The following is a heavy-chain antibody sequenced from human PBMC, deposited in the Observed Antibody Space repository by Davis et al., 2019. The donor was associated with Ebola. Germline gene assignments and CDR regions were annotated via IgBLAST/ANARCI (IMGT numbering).Heavy chain of an antibody. D-gene: IGHD2-2*02. J-gene: IGHJ6*03. CDR3: AREREVVPAAISGNFYYYMDV. CDR2: ISSSGST. V-gene: IGHV4-31*03. CDR1: GGSIRSGGYY. Sequence: PSETLSLTCTVSGGSIRSGGYYWSWIRQYPGQGLEWIGYISSSGSTYSNPSLKSRVTISVDTSKNQFSLRLSSVTAADTAVYYCAREREVVPAAISGNFYYYMDVWGKGTTVTVSS.